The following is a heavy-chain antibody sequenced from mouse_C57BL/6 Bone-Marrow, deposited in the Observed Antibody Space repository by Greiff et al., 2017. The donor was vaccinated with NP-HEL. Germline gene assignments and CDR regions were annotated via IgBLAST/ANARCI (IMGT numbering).Heavy chain of an antibody. CDR3: ARGRDYWFAY. J-gene: IGHJ3*01. Sequence: QVQLQQPGAELVKPGASVKMSCKASGYTFTSYWITWVKQRPGQGLEWIGDIYPGSGSTNYNEKFKSKATLTVYTSSSTAYMQLSSLTSEDSAVYYCARGRDYWFAYWGQGTLVTVSA. CDR1: GYTFTSYW. V-gene: IGHV1-55*01. CDR2: IYPGSGST. D-gene: IGHD2-4*01.